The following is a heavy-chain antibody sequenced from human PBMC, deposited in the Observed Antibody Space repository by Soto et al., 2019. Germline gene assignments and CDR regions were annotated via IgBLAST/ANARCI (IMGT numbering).Heavy chain of an antibody. CDR3: AREARSSTSCYLWWFDP. D-gene: IGHD2-2*01. Sequence: SETLSLTCAVSGYPISSGYYWGWIRQPPGKGLEWIGSIYHSGSTYYNPSLKSRVTISVDTSKNQFSLKLSSVTAADTAVYYCAREARSSTSCYLWWFDPWGQGTLVTVSS. V-gene: IGHV4-38-2*02. CDR1: GYPISSGYY. CDR2: IYHSGST. J-gene: IGHJ5*02.